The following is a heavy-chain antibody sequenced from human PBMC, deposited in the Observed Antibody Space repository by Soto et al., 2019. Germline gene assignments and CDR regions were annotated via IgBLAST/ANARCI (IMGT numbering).Heavy chain of an antibody. CDR1: GFTFSNYD. CDR3: AKGSIVAGAIRYDLAY. Sequence: EVQLLHSGGGLVQPGGSLRLSCAASGFTFSNYDMNWVRQAPGKGLEWVSAISGRGSSTYYADSVKGRFTISRDDSKNTAYLQMNSLRAEDTAVYYCAKGSIVAGAIRYDLAYWGQGTLVTVSS. D-gene: IGHD2-2*01. CDR2: ISGRGSST. J-gene: IGHJ4*02. V-gene: IGHV3-23*01.